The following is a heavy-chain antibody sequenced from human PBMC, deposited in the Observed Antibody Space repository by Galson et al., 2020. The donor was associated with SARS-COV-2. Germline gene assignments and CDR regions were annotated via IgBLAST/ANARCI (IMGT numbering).Heavy chain of an antibody. CDR2: INPSGGST. CDR1: GYTFTSYY. V-gene: IGHV1-46*01. J-gene: IGHJ6*02. CDR3: ARDLTVTTNYYCYYGRDV. Sequence: ASVKVSCKASGYTFTSYYMHWVRQAPGQGLEWMGIINPSGGSTSYAQKFQGRVTMTRDTSTSTVYMELSSLRSEDTAVYYCARDLTVTTNYYCYYGRDVWGQGTTVTVSS. D-gene: IGHD4-17*01.